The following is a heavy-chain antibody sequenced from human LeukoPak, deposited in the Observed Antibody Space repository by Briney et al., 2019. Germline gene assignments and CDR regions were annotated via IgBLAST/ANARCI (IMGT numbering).Heavy chain of an antibody. Sequence: GGSLRLSCAASGFTFTNAWMSWVRQAPGKGLEWVSYISSSGSTMYYTDSVKGRFTISRDNAKDSLYLQMNSLRAEDTAVYYCARDPGSGYEEHFDYWGQGTLVTVSS. CDR1: GFTFTNAW. CDR2: ISSSGSTM. CDR3: ARDPGSGYEEHFDY. J-gene: IGHJ4*02. D-gene: IGHD5-12*01. V-gene: IGHV3-11*01.